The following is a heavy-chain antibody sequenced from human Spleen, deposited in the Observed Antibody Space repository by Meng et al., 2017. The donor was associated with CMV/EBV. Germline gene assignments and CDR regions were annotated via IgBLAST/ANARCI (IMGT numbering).Heavy chain of an antibody. CDR2: IYPADSDT. CDR3: ARLRGNYYNHLDY. V-gene: IGHV5-51*01. Sequence: GESLKISCKGSEYSFTDYWIGWVCQMPGKGLEWMGIIYPADSDTRYSPSFQGQVTISADTSISTAYLQWNYLRASDTAMYYCARLRGNYYNHLDYWGQGTLVTVSS. D-gene: IGHD1-26*01. J-gene: IGHJ4*02. CDR1: EYSFTDYW.